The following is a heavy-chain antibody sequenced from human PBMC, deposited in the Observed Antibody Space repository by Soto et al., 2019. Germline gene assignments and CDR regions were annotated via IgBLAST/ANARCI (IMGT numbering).Heavy chain of an antibody. J-gene: IGHJ4*02. CDR3: ARGPYSRAVGATNQFR. V-gene: IGHV4-34*01. Sequence: SETLSLTCAVYGGACSGWYWTWIRQSPVKGLEWIGEISSGITNYNPSLKSRVTISADTSKNQFSLNLCSVTAADTAVYYSARGPYSRAVGATNQFRWGQATPFTVAS. CDR2: ISSGIT. D-gene: IGHD1-26*01. CDR1: GGACSGWY.